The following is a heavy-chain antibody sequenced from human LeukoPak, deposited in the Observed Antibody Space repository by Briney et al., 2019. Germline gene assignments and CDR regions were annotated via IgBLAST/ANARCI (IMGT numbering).Heavy chain of an antibody. V-gene: IGHV3-74*01. J-gene: IGHJ4*02. D-gene: IGHD6-19*01. CDR2: INTDGSST. CDR1: GFTFSSYW. CDR3: ARLKGC. Sequence: GRSLRLSCAASGFTFSSYWMHWVRHAPGKGLEWVSRINTDGSSTDYADSVKGRFTMSRHNAKNTLYLQMNSLRVEDTAVYYCARLKGCWGQGTLVTVSS.